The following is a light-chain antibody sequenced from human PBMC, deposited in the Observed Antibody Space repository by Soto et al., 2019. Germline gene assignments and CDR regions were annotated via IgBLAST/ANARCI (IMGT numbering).Light chain of an antibody. CDR3: CSYALSSTYV. CDR1: SSDIGSYSF. CDR2: EGS. Sequence: QSVLTQPASVSGSPGQSITLSCTGTSSDIGSYSFVSWYQQHPGKAPRLIIYEGSKRPSGVSNRFSASRSGNTASLTISGLQPEDEADYYCCSYALSSTYVFGTGTKVTVL. V-gene: IGLV2-23*01. J-gene: IGLJ1*01.